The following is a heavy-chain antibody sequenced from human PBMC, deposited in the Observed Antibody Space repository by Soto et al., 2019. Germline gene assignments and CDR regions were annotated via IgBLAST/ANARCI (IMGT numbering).Heavy chain of an antibody. Sequence: PGGSLRLCCAASGFTFSNSGMRWVRQAPGQGLEWVSSIGPSGNTYYSDAVKGRFTISRDISKNTLFLQMDSLRAEDTATYYCAKLLHNSYYNVMDVWGQGTTVTVSS. V-gene: IGHV3-23*01. CDR1: GFTFSNSG. J-gene: IGHJ6*02. CDR2: IGPSGNT. D-gene: IGHD4-4*01. CDR3: AKLLHNSYYNVMDV.